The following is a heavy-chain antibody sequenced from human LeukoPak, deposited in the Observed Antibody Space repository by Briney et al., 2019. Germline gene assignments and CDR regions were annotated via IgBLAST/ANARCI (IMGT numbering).Heavy chain of an antibody. CDR3: ATDGYYYGSGSYYGY. Sequence: PGGSLRLSCAASGFTFSSYGMHWVRQAPGKGLEWVAVIWYDGSNKYYADSVTGRFTISRDNSKNTLYLQMNSLRAEDTAVYYCATDGYYYGSGSYYGYWGQGTLVTVSS. V-gene: IGHV3-33*01. D-gene: IGHD3-10*01. CDR2: IWYDGSNK. J-gene: IGHJ4*02. CDR1: GFTFSSYG.